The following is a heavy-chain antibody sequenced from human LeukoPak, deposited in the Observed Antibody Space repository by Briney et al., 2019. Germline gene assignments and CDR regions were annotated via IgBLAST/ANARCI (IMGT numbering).Heavy chain of an antibody. Sequence: GGSLRLSCAASGFTFSSYAMHWVRQAPGKGLDWVAVISYDGSNKYYADSVKGRFTIYRDNSKNTLYLQMNSLRAEDTAVYYCARDSSGWDYYFDYWGQGTLVTVSS. CDR3: ARDSSGWDYYFDY. D-gene: IGHD6-19*01. V-gene: IGHV3-30*04. CDR1: GFTFSSYA. J-gene: IGHJ4*02. CDR2: ISYDGSNK.